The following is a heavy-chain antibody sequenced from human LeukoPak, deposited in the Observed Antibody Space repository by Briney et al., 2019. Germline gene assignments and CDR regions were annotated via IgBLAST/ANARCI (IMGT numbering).Heavy chain of an antibody. CDR1: GFTVSSNY. CDR2: IYSGGST. Sequence: PGGSLRLSCAASGFTVSSNYMSWVRQAPGKGLEWVSVIYSGGSTYYADSVKGRFTISRDNSKNTLYLQMNSLRAEDTAVYYCARDPLAQDYDGDYWGQGTLVTVFS. J-gene: IGHJ4*02. V-gene: IGHV3-66*02. D-gene: IGHD4-23*01. CDR3: ARDPLAQDYDGDY.